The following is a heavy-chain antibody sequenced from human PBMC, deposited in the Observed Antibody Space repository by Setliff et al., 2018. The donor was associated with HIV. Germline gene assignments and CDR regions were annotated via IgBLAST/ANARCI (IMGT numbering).Heavy chain of an antibody. CDR3: ARGHTWNYYGGDYFDY. D-gene: IGHD1-7*01. J-gene: IGHJ4*02. V-gene: IGHV4-59*02. CDR1: GGSVSDYC. CDR2: IYYSGST. Sequence: PSETLSLTCTVSGGSVSDYCWNWIRQPPGKGLEWIGYIYYSGSTNYNPSLESRVSISVDTSKNQFSLRLSSVTAADTAVYYCARGHTWNYYGGDYFDYWGQGSLVTVSS.